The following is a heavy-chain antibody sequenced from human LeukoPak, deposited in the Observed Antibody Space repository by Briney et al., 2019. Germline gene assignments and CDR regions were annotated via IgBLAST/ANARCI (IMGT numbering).Heavy chain of an antibody. J-gene: IGHJ4*02. CDR2: IIPIFGTA. Sequence: SVKVSCKASGYTFTGYYMHWVRRAPGQGREWMGGIIPIFGTANYAQKFQGRVTITADESTSTAYMELSSLRSEDTAVYYCARGGEMATITSYWGQGTLVTVSS. D-gene: IGHD5-24*01. CDR1: GYTFTGYY. V-gene: IGHV1-69*13. CDR3: ARGGEMATITSY.